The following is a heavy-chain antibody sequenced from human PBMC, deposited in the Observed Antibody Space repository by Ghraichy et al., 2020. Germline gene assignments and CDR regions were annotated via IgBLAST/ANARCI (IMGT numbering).Heavy chain of an antibody. Sequence: WGSLRLSCAASGFSFSDYYMSWIRQAPGKGLEWISYISSSSGSTIQYADSLKGRFTISRDNAKKSLYLQMNSLRAEDTAVYYCARATPHYYYMDVWGKGTTVTVSS. CDR3: ARATPHYYYMDV. CDR2: ISSSSGSTI. D-gene: IGHD4-23*01. CDR1: GFSFSDYY. J-gene: IGHJ6*03. V-gene: IGHV3-11*01.